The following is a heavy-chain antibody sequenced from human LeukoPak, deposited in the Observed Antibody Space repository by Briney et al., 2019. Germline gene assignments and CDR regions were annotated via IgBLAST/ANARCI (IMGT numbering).Heavy chain of an antibody. CDR3: SRGRTETGTTWLADY. Sequence: GGSLRLSCAASGFTFSTYAMHWVRQAPGKGLEWVAVFSSDGSSTFYADSVKGRFAISKDNFKNTLYLQMNSLRAEDTAVYYCSRGRTETGTTWLADYWGQGTLVTVSS. D-gene: IGHD1-1*01. J-gene: IGHJ4*02. CDR2: FSSDGSST. V-gene: IGHV3-30*09. CDR1: GFTFSTYA.